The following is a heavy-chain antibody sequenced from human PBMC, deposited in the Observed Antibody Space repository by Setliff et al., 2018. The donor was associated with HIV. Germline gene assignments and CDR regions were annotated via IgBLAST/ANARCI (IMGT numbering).Heavy chain of an antibody. CDR3: AKTVFGGWDYYYMDV. CDR1: GFTFSNYA. Sequence: GGSLRLSCAASGFTFSNYAIHWVRQAPGKGLEWVALIWYDGTNEYYADSVKGRFTISRDNSKNTLFLQMNSLTAEDTAVYYCAKTVFGGWDYYYMDVWGKGTTVTVSS. D-gene: IGHD3-10*01. CDR2: IWYDGTNE. J-gene: IGHJ6*03. V-gene: IGHV3-33*06.